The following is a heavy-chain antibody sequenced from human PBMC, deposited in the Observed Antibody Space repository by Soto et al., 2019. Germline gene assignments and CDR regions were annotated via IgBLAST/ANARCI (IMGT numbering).Heavy chain of an antibody. D-gene: IGHD6-19*01. Sequence: GGSLSLSCAASGFTFSNAWMSWVRQAPGKGLEWVGRIKSKTDVGTTDYAAPVKGRFTISRDDSKNTLYLQMNSLKTEDTAVYYCAAIKKQWLGYYYYYYMDVWGQGTTVTVSS. CDR3: AAIKKQWLGYYYYYYMDV. V-gene: IGHV3-15*01. CDR2: IKSKTDVGTT. CDR1: GFTFSNAW. J-gene: IGHJ6*02.